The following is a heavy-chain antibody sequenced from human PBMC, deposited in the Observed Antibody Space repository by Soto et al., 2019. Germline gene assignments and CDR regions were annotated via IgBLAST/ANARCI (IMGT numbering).Heavy chain of an antibody. Sequence: PGGSLRLSCAASGFTFSSYAMSWVRQAPGKGLEWVSTITYWGGSTYYTDSVKGRFTISRDNSKSTLYLQMTSLRAEDTAVYYYAKSEDMRLFDPWGQGALVTVSS. CDR1: GFTFSSYA. V-gene: IGHV3-23*01. CDR2: ITYWGGST. CDR3: AKSEDMRLFDP. J-gene: IGHJ5*02. D-gene: IGHD4-17*01.